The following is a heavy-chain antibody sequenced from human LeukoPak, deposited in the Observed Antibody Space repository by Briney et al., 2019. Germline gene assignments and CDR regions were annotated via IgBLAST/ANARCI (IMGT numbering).Heavy chain of an antibody. J-gene: IGHJ4*02. D-gene: IGHD4-17*01. CDR3: ARVGLMTTASPFDY. V-gene: IGHV3-74*01. CDR1: GFTFSSYW. CDR2: INSDGSST. Sequence: GGSLGLSCAASGFTFSSYWMHWVRQAPGKGLVWVSRINSDGSSTSYADSVKGRFTISRDNAKNTLYLQMNSLRAEDTAVYYCARVGLMTTASPFDYWGQGTLVTVPS.